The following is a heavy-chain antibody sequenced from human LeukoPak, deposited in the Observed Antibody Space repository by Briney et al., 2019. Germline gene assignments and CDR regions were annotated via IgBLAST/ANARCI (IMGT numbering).Heavy chain of an antibody. J-gene: IGHJ4*02. Sequence: GGSLRLSCVASGFSFSDYWMPWVRQVPGKGLVWVSRIEKDGSVTNYADSVKGRFTISRDNSKNTLYLQMNSLRAEDTAVYYWARGSGAFDYWGQGTLVTVSS. V-gene: IGHV3-74*01. CDR3: ARGSGAFDY. D-gene: IGHD3-10*01. CDR1: GFSFSDYW. CDR2: IEKDGSVT.